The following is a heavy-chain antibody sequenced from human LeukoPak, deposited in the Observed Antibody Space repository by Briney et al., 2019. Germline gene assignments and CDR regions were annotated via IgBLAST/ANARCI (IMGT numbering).Heavy chain of an antibody. Sequence: SETLSLTCTVSGGSISSSSHYWGWIRQHPGKGLEWIGYIYYSGSTFYNPSLKSRVTISVDTSKNQFSLRLSSVTAADTAVYYCAREPRGGGYSFDYWGQGTLVTVSS. CDR2: IYYSGST. J-gene: IGHJ4*02. CDR1: GGSISSSSHY. V-gene: IGHV4-31*03. CDR3: AREPRGGGYSFDY. D-gene: IGHD5-12*01.